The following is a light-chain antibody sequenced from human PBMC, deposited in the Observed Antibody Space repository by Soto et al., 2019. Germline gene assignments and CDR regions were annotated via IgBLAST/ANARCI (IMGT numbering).Light chain of an antibody. CDR1: QSVSSY. Sequence: EIVLTQSPATLSLSPGERATLSCRASQSVSSYLAWYQQKPGQAPRLLMYGASGRATGIPDRFSGSRSGTDFTLTISRLEPEDSAVYYCQQYGNPPPITFGQGTRLEIK. CDR2: GAS. J-gene: IGKJ5*01. V-gene: IGKV3-20*01. CDR3: QQYGNPPPIT.